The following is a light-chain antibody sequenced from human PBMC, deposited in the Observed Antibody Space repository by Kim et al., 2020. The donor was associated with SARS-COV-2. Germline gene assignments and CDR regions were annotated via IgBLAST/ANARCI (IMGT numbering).Light chain of an antibody. J-gene: IGKJ1*01. CDR2: DAS. CDR3: QQYEYWRA. V-gene: IGKV3-15*01. CDR1: QSVNSN. Sequence: SVSPGERAALSCSVSQSVNSNLAWYQHRPGQAPRLLIYDASTSATGIPARFSGSGSGREFTFTISSLQSDDFAVYYCQQYEYWRAFGQGTKVDIK.